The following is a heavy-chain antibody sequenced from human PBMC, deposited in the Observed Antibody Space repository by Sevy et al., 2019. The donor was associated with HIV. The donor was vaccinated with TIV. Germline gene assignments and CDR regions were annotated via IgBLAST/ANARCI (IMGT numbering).Heavy chain of an antibody. J-gene: IGHJ4*02. V-gene: IGHV1-2*02. CDR1: GYTFTGYY. D-gene: IGHD3-3*01. CDR2: INPNSDGA. CDR3: ARGENFWTASYYFDY. Sequence: ASVKVSCKASGYTFTGYYIHWVRQAPGQGLEWMGWINPNSDGANYLQKFQGRVTMASDTSINTAYMDLRRLRSDDTAVYYCARGENFWTASYYFDYWGQGTLVTVSS.